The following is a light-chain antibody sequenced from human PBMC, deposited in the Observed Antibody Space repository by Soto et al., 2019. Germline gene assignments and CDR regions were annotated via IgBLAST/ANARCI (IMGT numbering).Light chain of an antibody. V-gene: IGKV3-15*01. Sequence: EIVMTQSPATLSVSPGNRATLSCRASQSVASNLAWYQQKPGQAPRLLIYGASTRATDIPARFSGSGSGTEFTLTISSLQSEDSAVYYCHQYNNWPPAFGGGTKVDIK. CDR2: GAS. CDR1: QSVASN. J-gene: IGKJ4*01. CDR3: HQYNNWPPA.